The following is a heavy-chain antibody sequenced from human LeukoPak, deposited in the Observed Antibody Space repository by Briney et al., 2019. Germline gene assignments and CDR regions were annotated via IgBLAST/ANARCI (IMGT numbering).Heavy chain of an antibody. V-gene: IGHV3-7*01. CDR2: IKNDGSER. D-gene: IGHD3-3*01. CDR3: ATDRGWRTSGYYLYYFEY. J-gene: IGHJ4*02. CDR1: GFVFRNYF. Sequence: GGSLRLSCAASGFVFRNYFVSWVRQAPGKGLEWVASIKNDGSERYYVDSVRGRYTISRDNTKNSLFLQMSSLRAEDTAVYYCATDRGWRTSGYYLYYFEYWGQGTLVTFSS.